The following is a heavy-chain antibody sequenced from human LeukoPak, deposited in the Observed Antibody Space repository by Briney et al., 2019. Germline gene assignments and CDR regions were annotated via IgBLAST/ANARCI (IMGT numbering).Heavy chain of an antibody. J-gene: IGHJ4*02. CDR1: GGSFSGYY. V-gene: IGHV4-34*01. CDR3: ARDGGMRALDY. CDR2: INHSGST. D-gene: IGHD3-16*01. Sequence: SSETLSLTCAVYGGSFSGYYWSWIRQPPGKGLEWIGEINHSGSTNYNPSLKSRVTISVDTSKNQFSLKLSSVTAADTAVYYCARDGGMRALDYWGQGTLVTVSS.